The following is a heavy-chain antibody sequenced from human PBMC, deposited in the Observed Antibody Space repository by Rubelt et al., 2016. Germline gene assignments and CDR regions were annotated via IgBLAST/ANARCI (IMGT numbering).Heavy chain of an antibody. CDR1: GGSFSGYS. V-gene: IGHV4-34*01. D-gene: IGHD6-19*01. J-gene: IGHJ2*01. CDR3: ARGVAGYWYFDL. Sequence: QVQLQQWGAGLLKPSETLSLTCAVYGGSFSGYSWTWFRQPPGKGLEWIGEVNHGGSSNYNPSLKSRATFSVDTSKNQFSLRLNSVTAADTALYYCARGVAGYWYFDLWGRGTLVTVSS. CDR2: VNHGGSS.